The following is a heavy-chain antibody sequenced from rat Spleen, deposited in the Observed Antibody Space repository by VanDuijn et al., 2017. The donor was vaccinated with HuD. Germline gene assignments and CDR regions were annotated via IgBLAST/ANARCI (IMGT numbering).Heavy chain of an antibody. CDR1: GFTFSDYD. V-gene: IGHV5-25*01. D-gene: IGHD4-6*01. CDR3: ARHRNLGYWHFDF. Sequence: EVQLVESGGGPVQPGRSLKLSCAASGFTFSDYDMAWVRQAPTKGLEWVASISPGGDVTYYRDSVKGRFTVSRDNTKTTLFLQMDSLRSEDTATYYCARHRNLGYWHFDFWGPGTTVTVSS. CDR2: ISPGGDVT. J-gene: IGHJ1*01.